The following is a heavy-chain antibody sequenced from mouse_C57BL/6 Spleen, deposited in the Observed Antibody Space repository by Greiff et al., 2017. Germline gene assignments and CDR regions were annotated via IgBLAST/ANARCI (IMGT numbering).Heavy chain of an antibody. J-gene: IGHJ3*01. Sequence: DVKLVESGGGLVKPGGSLKLSCAASGFTFSSYAMSWVRQTPEKRLEWVATISDGGSYTYYPDNVKGRFTISRDNAKNNLYLQMSHLKSEDTAMYYCARPSYYSNPWFAYWGQGTLVTVSA. CDR3: ARPSYYSNPWFAY. CDR2: ISDGGSYT. V-gene: IGHV5-4*03. CDR1: GFTFSSYA. D-gene: IGHD2-5*01.